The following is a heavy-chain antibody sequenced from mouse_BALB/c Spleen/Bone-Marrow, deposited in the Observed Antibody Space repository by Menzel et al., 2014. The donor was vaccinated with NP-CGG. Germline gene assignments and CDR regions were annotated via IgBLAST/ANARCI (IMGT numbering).Heavy chain of an antibody. J-gene: IGHJ2*01. Sequence: QVQLQQSGAELVRPGASEKLSCKASGYTFTSYWINWVKPRPGQGLEWIGNIYPSNNYTNYNQKFKDKATLTVDKSSSTAYMQLSSPTSEDSAVYYCTGGNYPYYFDYWGQGTTLTVSS. CDR1: GYTFTSYW. D-gene: IGHD2-1*01. V-gene: IGHV1-69*02. CDR2: IYPSNNYT. CDR3: TGGNYPYYFDY.